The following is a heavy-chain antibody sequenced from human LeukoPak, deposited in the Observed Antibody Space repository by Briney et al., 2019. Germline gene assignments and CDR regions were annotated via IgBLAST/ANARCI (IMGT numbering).Heavy chain of an antibody. V-gene: IGHV3-23*01. CDR1: GYTFTSYG. Sequence: SCKASGYTFTSYGISWVRQAPGKGLEWVSAIGGSGGDTYYADSVKGRFTISRDNSKNTLYLQMNGLRAEDTAVYYCAKPLGWEVLRVDCWGQGTLVTVSS. CDR2: IGGSGGDT. J-gene: IGHJ4*02. D-gene: IGHD1-26*01. CDR3: AKPLGWEVLRVDC.